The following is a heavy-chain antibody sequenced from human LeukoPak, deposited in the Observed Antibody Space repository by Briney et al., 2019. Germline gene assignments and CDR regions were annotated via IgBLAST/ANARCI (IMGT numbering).Heavy chain of an antibody. J-gene: IGHJ3*02. D-gene: IGHD6-19*01. CDR2: IYYSGST. CDR1: GGSISSYY. CDR3: ARDXRYSSGWYEXDAFDI. V-gene: IGHV4-59*01. Sequence: PSETLSLTCTVSGGSISSYYWSWIRQPPGKGLEWIGYIYYSGSTNYNPSLKSRVTISVDTSKNQFSLKLSSVTAADTAVYYCARDXRYSSGWYEXDAFDIXGQGTMVTVXS.